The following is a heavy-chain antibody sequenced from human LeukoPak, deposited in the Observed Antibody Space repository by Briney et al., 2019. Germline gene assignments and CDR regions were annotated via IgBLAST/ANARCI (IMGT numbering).Heavy chain of an antibody. V-gene: IGHV1-46*01. Sequence: ASVKVSCKASGYTFTSYYMHWVRQAPAQGLEWMGVINPSGGSTSYAQKFQDRVTMTRDTSTTTVYMELSILRSEDTAVYYCAREGDTVMARRYFDYWGQGTLVTVSS. D-gene: IGHD5-18*01. CDR2: INPSGGST. J-gene: IGHJ4*02. CDR1: GYTFTSYY. CDR3: AREGDTVMARRYFDY.